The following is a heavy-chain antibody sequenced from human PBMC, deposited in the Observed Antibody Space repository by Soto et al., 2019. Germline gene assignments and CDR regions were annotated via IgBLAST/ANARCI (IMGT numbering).Heavy chain of an antibody. J-gene: IGHJ6*02. D-gene: IGHD2-15*01. CDR3: ARHQDCSGGSCYSGYYYYGMDV. Sequence: PGESLKISCKGPGYSFTSYWIGWVRQMPGKGLEWMGIIYPGDSDTRYSPSFQGQVTISADKSISTAYLQWSSLKASDTAMYYCARHQDCSGGSCYSGYYYYGMDVWGQGTTVTVSS. CDR1: GYSFTSYW. CDR2: IYPGDSDT. V-gene: IGHV5-51*01.